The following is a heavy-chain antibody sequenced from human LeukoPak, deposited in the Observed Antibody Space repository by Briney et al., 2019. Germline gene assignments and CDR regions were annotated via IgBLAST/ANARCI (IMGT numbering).Heavy chain of an antibody. CDR3: ARAWESYFYVNQRVNYFDY. J-gene: IGHJ4*02. D-gene: IGHD1-26*01. CDR1: GVSISSSSYY. CDR2: IYYSGST. Sequence: DPPETLSLTCTVSGVSISSSSYYWGWIRQPPGKVLEWIGSIYYSGSTYYNPSLKSRVTISVDTSKNQFSLKLSSVTAADTAVYYCARAWESYFYVNQRVNYFDYWGQGTLVTVSS. V-gene: IGHV4-39*07.